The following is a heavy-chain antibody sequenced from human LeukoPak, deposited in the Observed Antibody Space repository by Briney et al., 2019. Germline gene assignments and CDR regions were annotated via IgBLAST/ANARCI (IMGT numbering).Heavy chain of an antibody. Sequence: SVKVSCKASGGSFSSSAINWVRQAPGQGLEWMGGIIPLFGTANYAQEFQDRVTITAVESLSTVYMEVSSLRSDDTAVYYCARGWLAETTVVTPYNYWGQGTLVTVSS. CDR1: GGSFSSSA. CDR2: IIPLFGTA. D-gene: IGHD4-23*01. J-gene: IGHJ4*02. CDR3: ARGWLAETTVVTPYNY. V-gene: IGHV1-69*13.